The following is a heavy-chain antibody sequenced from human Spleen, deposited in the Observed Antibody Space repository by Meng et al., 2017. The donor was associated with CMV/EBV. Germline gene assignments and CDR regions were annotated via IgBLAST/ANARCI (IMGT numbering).Heavy chain of an antibody. CDR3: ARDGGSRAEFDY. J-gene: IGHJ4*02. Sequence: LSLTCGASGFTFSGSAMHWVRQAPGKGLEWVAVISDDGSTKFYADSVRGRFSISRDNSKNTLYLQMNNLRPEDTAVYYCARDGGSRAEFDYWGQGTLVTVSS. CDR1: GFTFSGSA. V-gene: IGHV3-30*04. CDR2: ISDDGSTK. D-gene: IGHD3-10*01.